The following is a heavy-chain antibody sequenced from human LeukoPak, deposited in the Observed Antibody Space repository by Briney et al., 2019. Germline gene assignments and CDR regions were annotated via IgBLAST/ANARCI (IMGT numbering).Heavy chain of an antibody. J-gene: IGHJ4*02. D-gene: IGHD4-11*01. CDR1: GGSISGSGYY. CDR2: ILYSGDT. V-gene: IGHV4-39*07. Sequence: SETLSLTCTVSGGSISGSGYYWGWIRQSPGKGLEWIGNILYSGDTYYNPSLKSRVTISVDTPKNQFSLKLTSVTAADTAVYYCARSVRVWGQGTLVTVSS. CDR3: ARSVRV.